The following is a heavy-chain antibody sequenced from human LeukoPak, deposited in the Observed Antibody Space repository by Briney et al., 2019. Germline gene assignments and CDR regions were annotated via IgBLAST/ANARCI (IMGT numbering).Heavy chain of an antibody. J-gene: IGHJ2*01. V-gene: IGHV3-13*01. CDR1: GFTFSSYD. CDR3: ARVAAAGTKDWYFDL. D-gene: IGHD6-13*01. Sequence: GGSLRLSCAASGFTFSSYDMHWVRQATGKGLEWVSAIGTAGDTYYPGSVKGRFTISRENAKNSLYLQMNSLRAGDTAVYYCARVAAAGTKDWYFDLWGRGTLVTVSS. CDR2: IGTAGDT.